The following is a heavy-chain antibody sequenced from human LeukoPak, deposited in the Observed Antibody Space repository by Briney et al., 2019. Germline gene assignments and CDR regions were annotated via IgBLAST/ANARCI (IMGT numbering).Heavy chain of an antibody. CDR1: GGSFSGYY. CDR2: INHSGST. D-gene: IGHD3-22*01. Sequence: PSETLSLTCAVYGGSFSGYYWSWIRQPPGKGLEWIGEINHSGSTNYNPSLKSRVTISVDTSKNQFSLKLSSVTAADTAVYCCARGRNYDSSGYYADYWGQGTLVTVSS. V-gene: IGHV4-34*01. J-gene: IGHJ4*02. CDR3: ARGRNYDSSGYYADY.